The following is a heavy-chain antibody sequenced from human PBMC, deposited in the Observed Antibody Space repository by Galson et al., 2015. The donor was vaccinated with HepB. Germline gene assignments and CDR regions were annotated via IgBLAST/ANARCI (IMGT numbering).Heavy chain of an antibody. V-gene: IGHV3-30-3*01. J-gene: IGHJ4*02. CDR1: GFTFSSYA. Sequence: SLRLSCAASGFTFSSYAMHWVRQAPGKGLEWVAVISYDGSNKYYADSVKGRFTISRDNSKNTLYLQMNSLRAEDTAVYYCAQSLPYYYFDYWGQGTLVTVSS. D-gene: IGHD3-10*01. CDR2: ISYDGSNK. CDR3: AQSLPYYYFDY.